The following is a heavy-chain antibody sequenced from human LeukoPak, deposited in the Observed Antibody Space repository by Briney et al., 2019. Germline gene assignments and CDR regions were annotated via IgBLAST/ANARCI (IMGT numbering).Heavy chain of an antibody. D-gene: IGHD1-26*01. Sequence: PSETLSLTCTVSGGSISSDYWSWIRQPPGKGLEWIGYIYYSGTTNYSPSLKSRVTISVDTSKNQFSLKLSSVTAADTAVYYCARGGSYLDYWGQGTLVTVSS. CDR3: ARGGSYLDY. V-gene: IGHV4-59*01. CDR1: GGSISSDY. J-gene: IGHJ4*02. CDR2: IYYSGTT.